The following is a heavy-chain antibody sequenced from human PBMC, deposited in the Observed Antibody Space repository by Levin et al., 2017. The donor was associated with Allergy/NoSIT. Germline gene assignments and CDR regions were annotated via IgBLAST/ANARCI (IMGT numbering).Heavy chain of an antibody. V-gene: IGHV1-2*02. CDR1: GYTFTGYY. D-gene: IGHD2-2*01. CDR3: ARGERGYCSSTSCRRGGYYYYGMDV. J-gene: IGHJ6*02. Sequence: ASVKVSCKASGYTFTGYYMHWVRQAPGQGLEWMGWINPNSGGTNYAQKFQGRVTMTRDTSISTAYMELSRLRSDDTAVYYCARGERGYCSSTSCRRGGYYYYGMDVWGQGTTVTVSS. CDR2: INPNSGGT.